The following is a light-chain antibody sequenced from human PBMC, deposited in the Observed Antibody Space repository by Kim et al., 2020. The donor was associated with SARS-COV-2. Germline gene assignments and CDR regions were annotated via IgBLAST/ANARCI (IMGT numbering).Light chain of an antibody. CDR2: GKN. V-gene: IGLV3-19*01. CDR3: NSRDSRGNHWV. CDR1: SLRSYY. J-gene: IGLJ3*02. Sequence: SSELTQAPAVSVALGQTVRITCQGDSLRSYYASWYQQKPGQAPVLVIYGKNNRPSGLPDRFSGSSSGNTASLTITGAQAEDEADYYCNSRDSRGNHWVFG.